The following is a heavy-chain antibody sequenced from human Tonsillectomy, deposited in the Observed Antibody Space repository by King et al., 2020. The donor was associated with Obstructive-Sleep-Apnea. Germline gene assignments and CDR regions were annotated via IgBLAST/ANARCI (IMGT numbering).Heavy chain of an antibody. D-gene: IGHD1-26*01. CDR2: ISSDGSNK. J-gene: IGHJ6*02. CDR1: GFTFSSYG. V-gene: IGHV3-30*18. CDR3: AKDSYSGSYWDYGMDV. Sequence: QLVQSGGGVVQPGRSLRLSCAVSGFTFSSYGMHWARQAPGKGLEWVAVISSDGSNKYYADSVKGRFTISRDNSKNTLYLQMNSLRAEDTAVYYCAKDSYSGSYWDYGMDVWGQGTTVTVSS.